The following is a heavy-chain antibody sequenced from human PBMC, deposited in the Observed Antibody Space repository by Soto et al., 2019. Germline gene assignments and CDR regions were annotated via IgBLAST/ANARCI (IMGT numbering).Heavy chain of an antibody. D-gene: IGHD3-10*01. J-gene: IGHJ6*02. CDR3: VRPLPSGRNYGMDV. Sequence: GGYLRLSCTASGLSVRNNYMSWVRQAPGMGLEWVSVIYNDGTTYYAGSVRGRFAISSDIFKNTLSLQMDSLRAEDTAVYYCVRPLPSGRNYGMDVWGQGTTVTVSS. V-gene: IGHV3-53*01. CDR2: IYNDGTT. CDR1: GLSVRNNY.